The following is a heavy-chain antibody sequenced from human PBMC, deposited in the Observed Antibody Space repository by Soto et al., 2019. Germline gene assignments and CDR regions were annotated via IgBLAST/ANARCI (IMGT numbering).Heavy chain of an antibody. CDR1: GFTFSDYA. CDR3: AKDSGYYGLGSHFRQNWFDP. CDR2: TSYDGSDK. D-gene: IGHD3-10*01. J-gene: IGHJ5*02. Sequence: LRLSCIASGFTFSDYAMHWVRQAPGKGLEWVALTSYDGSDKYYADSVEGRFTVSRDNSRNTLYLQMNNLRAEDTAMYYCAKDSGYYGLGSHFRQNWFDPWGQGTLVTVSS. V-gene: IGHV3-30-3*01.